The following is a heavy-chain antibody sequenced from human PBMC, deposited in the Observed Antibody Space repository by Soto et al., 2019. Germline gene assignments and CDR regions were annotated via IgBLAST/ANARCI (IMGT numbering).Heavy chain of an antibody. D-gene: IGHD1-1*01. CDR2: INPSGGST. CDR1: GYTFTTYH. J-gene: IGHJ4*02. V-gene: IGHV1-46*03. CDR3: TRAFPGPTGTTTFDK. Sequence: QVQLVQSGAEVMKPGASVKVSCMSFGYTFTTYHMYWVGQAPGQGLEWMGKINPSGGSTRYAHRFQGRVTMTRDTSTSTVYMELSGLTSEDTAVYYCTRAFPGPTGTTTFDKWGQGTLVTVSS.